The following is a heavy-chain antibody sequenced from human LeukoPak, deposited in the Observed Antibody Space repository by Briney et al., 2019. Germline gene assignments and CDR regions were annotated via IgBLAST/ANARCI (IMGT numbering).Heavy chain of an antibody. Sequence: SETLSLTCTVSGGSISSYYWSWIRQPPGKGLGWIGYIYYSGSTNYNPSLKSRVTISVDTSKNQFSLKLSSVTAADTAVYYCARESIAAAGIDYWGQGTLVTVSS. CDR3: ARESIAAAGIDY. CDR1: GGSISSYY. J-gene: IGHJ4*02. V-gene: IGHV4-59*01. D-gene: IGHD6-13*01. CDR2: IYYSGST.